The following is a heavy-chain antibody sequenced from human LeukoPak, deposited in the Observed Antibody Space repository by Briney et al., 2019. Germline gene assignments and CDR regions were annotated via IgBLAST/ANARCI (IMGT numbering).Heavy chain of an antibody. J-gene: IGHJ4*02. CDR3: AIVHGSSLHNCFDY. V-gene: IGHV3-33*01. Sequence: GRSLRLSCAASGFTFSSYDMHWVRQAPGKGLEWVAAIWCDGSNKYYADSVKGRFTISRDNSKNTLYLQMNSLRAEDTAVYYCAIVHGSSLHNCFDYWGQGTLVTVSS. CDR1: GFTFSSYD. D-gene: IGHD6-13*01. CDR2: IWCDGSNK.